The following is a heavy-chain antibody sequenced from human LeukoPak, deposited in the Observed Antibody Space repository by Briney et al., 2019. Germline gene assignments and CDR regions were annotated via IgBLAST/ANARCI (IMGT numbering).Heavy chain of an antibody. V-gene: IGHV3-30*01. CDR1: GFTFSSYA. Sequence: GRSLRLSCAASGFTFSSYAMHWVRQAPGKGLEWVALISYDGSNKYYADSVKGRFTISRDNSKNTLYLQMNSLRAEDTAVYYCAREWVTRGYSGYDSWGQGTLVTVSS. CDR3: AREWVTRGYSGYDS. D-gene: IGHD5-12*01. J-gene: IGHJ5*02. CDR2: ISYDGSNK.